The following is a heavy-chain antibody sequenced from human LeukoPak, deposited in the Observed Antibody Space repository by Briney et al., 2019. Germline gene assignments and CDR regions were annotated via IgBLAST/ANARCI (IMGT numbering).Heavy chain of an antibody. CDR1: GGSIRSSYYY. J-gene: IGHJ3*02. D-gene: IGHD6-19*01. CDR2: IYYSGST. Sequence: PSETLSLTCTVSGGSIRSSYYYWGWIRQPPGKGLEWIGSIYYSGSTYYNPSLKSRVTISVDTSKNQFSLKLSSVTAADTAVYYCARTHSSGDIWGQGTMVTVSS. V-gene: IGHV4-39*07. CDR3: ARTHSSGDI.